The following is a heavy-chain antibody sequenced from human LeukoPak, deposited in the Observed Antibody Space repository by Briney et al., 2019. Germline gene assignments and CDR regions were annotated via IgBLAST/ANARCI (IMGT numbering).Heavy chain of an antibody. Sequence: GASVKVSCKASGYTFTGYYMHWVRQAPGQGLEWMGWTNPNSGGTNYAQKFQGRVTMTRDTSISTAYMELCRLRSDDTAVYYCARARYCSSTSCSQVFDYWGQGTLVTVSS. CDR1: GYTFTGYY. V-gene: IGHV1-2*02. J-gene: IGHJ4*02. CDR3: ARARYCSSTSCSQVFDY. CDR2: TNPNSGGT. D-gene: IGHD2-2*01.